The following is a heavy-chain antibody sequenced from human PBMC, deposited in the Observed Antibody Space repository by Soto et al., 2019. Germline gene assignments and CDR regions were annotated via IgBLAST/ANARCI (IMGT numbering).Heavy chain of an antibody. CDR1: GGSFSGYY. CDR3: ARIVVVPAGASYYYYGMDV. CDR2: INHSGST. D-gene: IGHD2-2*01. V-gene: IGHV4-34*01. J-gene: IGHJ6*02. Sequence: SETLSLTCAVYGGSFSGYYWSWIRQPPGKGLEWIGEINHSGSTNYNPSLRSRVTISVDTSENQFSLKLSSVTAADTAVYYCARIVVVPAGASYYYYGMDVWGQGTTVTVSS.